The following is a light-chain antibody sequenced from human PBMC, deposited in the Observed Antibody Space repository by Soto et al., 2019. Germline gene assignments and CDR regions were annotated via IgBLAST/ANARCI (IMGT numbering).Light chain of an antibody. CDR1: NSEVGGYNY. J-gene: IGLJ1*01. Sequence: QSVLTQPASLSGSPGQSITISCPGNNSEVGGYNYVSWYQQHPGKAPKLIIYDVSDRPSGISSRFSASKSGNTASLTISGLQAEDEADYYCCSYTSSSTPWVFGTGTKVTVL. CDR2: DVS. CDR3: CSYTSSSTPWV. V-gene: IGLV2-14*03.